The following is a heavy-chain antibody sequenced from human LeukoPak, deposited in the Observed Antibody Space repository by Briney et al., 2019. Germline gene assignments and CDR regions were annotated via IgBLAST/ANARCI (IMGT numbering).Heavy chain of an antibody. Sequence: SVKVSCKASGGTFSSYAISWVRQAPGQGLEWMGGVIPIFGTANYAQKFQGRVTITTDESTSTAYMELSSLRSEDTAVYYCARGPPTYDFWSGYPFDYWGQGTLVTVSS. CDR2: VIPIFGTA. CDR1: GGTFSSYA. J-gene: IGHJ4*02. D-gene: IGHD3-3*01. V-gene: IGHV1-69*05. CDR3: ARGPPTYDFWSGYPFDY.